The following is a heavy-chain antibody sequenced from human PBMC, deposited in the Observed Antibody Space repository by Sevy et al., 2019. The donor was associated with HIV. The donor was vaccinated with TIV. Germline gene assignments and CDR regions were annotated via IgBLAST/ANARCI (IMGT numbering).Heavy chain of an antibody. D-gene: IGHD6-13*01. CDR1: GFTFSSYW. J-gene: IGHJ4*02. V-gene: IGHV3-74*01. CDR2: VNSDGSST. CDR3: ARGAAAGTFDY. Sequence: GGSLRLSCAASGFTFSSYWVHWVRQAPGKGLVWVSRVNSDGSSTSYADSVKGRFTISRDNAKNTLYLQMNSLRAEDTAVYYCARGAAAGTFDYWGQGTLVTVSS.